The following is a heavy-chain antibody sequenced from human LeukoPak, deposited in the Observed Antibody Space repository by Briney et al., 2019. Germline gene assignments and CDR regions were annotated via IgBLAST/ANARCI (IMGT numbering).Heavy chain of an antibody. CDR2: VYDIGST. CDR3: ARERRNPGITMVRGVIILSYYYMDV. Sequence: PSETLSLTCTVSGGSIGSHYWTWIRQTPGKGLEWIGYVYDIGSTKYNPSLKSRVTISVDTSKNQFSLKLSSVTAADTAVYYCARERRNPGITMVRGVIILSYYYMDVWGKGTTVTVSS. D-gene: IGHD3-10*01. J-gene: IGHJ6*03. CDR1: GGSIGSHY. V-gene: IGHV4-59*11.